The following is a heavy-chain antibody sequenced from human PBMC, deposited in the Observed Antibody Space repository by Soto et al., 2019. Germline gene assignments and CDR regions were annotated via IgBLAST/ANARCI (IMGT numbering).Heavy chain of an antibody. Sequence: QVQLVQSGAEVKKPGASVKVSCKASGYTFTSYTIHWVRQAPGQRLEWMGWINAGNGNTKYSQKFRGSVTFTRDTSASTAYMELSSLRSEDTAVYYCASSAGIYYSYVIDAWGQGTTVTVSS. J-gene: IGHJ6*02. V-gene: IGHV1-3*01. CDR2: INAGNGNT. CDR3: ASSAGIYYSYVIDA. CDR1: GYTFTSYT. D-gene: IGHD2-15*01.